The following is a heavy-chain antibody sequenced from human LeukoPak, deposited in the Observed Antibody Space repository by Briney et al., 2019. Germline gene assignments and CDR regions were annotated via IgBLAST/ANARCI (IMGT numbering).Heavy chain of an antibody. Sequence: GGSLRLSCAASGFTFSSFTMNWVRQAPGKGLEWVSSISSSSCYIFYADSVKGRFTISRDNAKKSLYLQMSSLRADDTAVYYCARATTYDILTGYSDNWGQGTLVTVSS. V-gene: IGHV3-21*01. D-gene: IGHD3-9*01. J-gene: IGHJ4*02. CDR3: ARATTYDILTGYSDN. CDR1: GFTFSSFT. CDR2: ISSSSCYI.